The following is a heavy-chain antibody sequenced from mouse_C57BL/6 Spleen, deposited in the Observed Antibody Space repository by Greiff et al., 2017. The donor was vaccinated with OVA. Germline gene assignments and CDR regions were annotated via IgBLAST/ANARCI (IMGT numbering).Heavy chain of an antibody. CDR1: GYTFTSYW. J-gene: IGHJ4*01. CDR2: IYPSDSET. V-gene: IGHV1-61*01. D-gene: IGHD1-1*01. CDR3: ARWGHYYGSSSRYYYAMDD. Sequence: QVQLQQPGAELVRPGSSVKLSCKASGYTFTSYWMDWVKQRPGQGLEWIGNIYPSDSETHYNEKFKDKATLTVDKSSSTAYMQLSSLTSEDSAVYYCARWGHYYGSSSRYYYAMDDWGKGTSVTVSS.